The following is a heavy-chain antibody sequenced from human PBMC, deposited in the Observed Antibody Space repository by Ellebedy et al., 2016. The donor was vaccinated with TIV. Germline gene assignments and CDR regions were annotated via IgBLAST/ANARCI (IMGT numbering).Heavy chain of an antibody. CDR1: GFGFSAYA. CDR3: AKGQRVAVGGWFDP. V-gene: IGHV3-23*01. J-gene: IGHJ5*02. CDR2: ISGTGFSK. Sequence: PGGSLRLSCEASGFGFSAYAMSWVRQAPGKGLEWLSAISGTGFSKYNADSVKGRFTISRDNSRNTLYLQMSSRRAEDTAVYYCAKGQRVAVGGWFDPWGQGTLVTVSS. D-gene: IGHD6-19*01.